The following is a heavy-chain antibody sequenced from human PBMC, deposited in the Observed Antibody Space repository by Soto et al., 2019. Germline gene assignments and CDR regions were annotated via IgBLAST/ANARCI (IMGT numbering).Heavy chain of an antibody. Sequence: SCAASGFTFSSYGMHWVRQAPGKGLEWVAVISYDGSNKYYADSVKGRFTISRDNSKNTLYLQMNSLRAEDTAVYYCASHDGYARGLYGMDVWGQGTTVTVSS. CDR1: GFTFSSYG. CDR3: ASHDGYARGLYGMDV. J-gene: IGHJ6*02. D-gene: IGHD2-8*01. CDR2: ISYDGSNK. V-gene: IGHV3-30*03.